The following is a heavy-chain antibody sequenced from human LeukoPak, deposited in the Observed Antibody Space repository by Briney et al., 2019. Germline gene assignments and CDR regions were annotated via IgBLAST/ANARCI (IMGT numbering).Heavy chain of an antibody. Sequence: GGSLRLSCAASGFTFSNYAMSWVRQAPGKGLEWVSAVSGSGDTTYYADSVKGRFAISRDNSKNTLYLQMSSQRAEDTAVYYCAKPYSSGWNIFDYWGQGTLVTVSS. CDR3: AKPYSSGWNIFDY. CDR1: GFTFSNYA. CDR2: VSGSGDTT. D-gene: IGHD6-19*01. V-gene: IGHV3-23*01. J-gene: IGHJ4*02.